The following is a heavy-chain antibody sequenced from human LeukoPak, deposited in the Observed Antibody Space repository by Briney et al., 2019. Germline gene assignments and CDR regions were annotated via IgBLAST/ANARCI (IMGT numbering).Heavy chain of an antibody. J-gene: IGHJ4*02. CDR1: GFTFSSYA. V-gene: IGHV3-30-3*01. D-gene: IGHD3-10*01. CDR3: VKDSSTTWFGRDSE. CDR2: ISYDGSNK. Sequence: GSLRLSCAASGFTFSSYAMHWVRQAPGKGLEWVAVISYDGSNKYYADSVKGRFTISRDNSINTLYLQMRSLRVEDTGVYYCVKDSSTTWFGRDSEWGRGTLVIVSS.